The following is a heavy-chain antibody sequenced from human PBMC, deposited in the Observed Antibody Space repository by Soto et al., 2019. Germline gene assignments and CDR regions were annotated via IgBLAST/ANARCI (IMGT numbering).Heavy chain of an antibody. CDR2: IYTSGIT. D-gene: IGHD3-10*01. V-gene: IGHV4-4*07. CDR1: GGSTSTYY. CDR3: ARAFRGLMKGGMDV. J-gene: IGHJ6*01. Sequence: SETLSLTCTVSGGSTSTYYWSWIRQPSGKGLEWIGRIYTSGITNYNPSLKSRVTMSVDTSKNQFSLKLSSVTAADTAVYYCARAFRGLMKGGMDVWGQGTTVT.